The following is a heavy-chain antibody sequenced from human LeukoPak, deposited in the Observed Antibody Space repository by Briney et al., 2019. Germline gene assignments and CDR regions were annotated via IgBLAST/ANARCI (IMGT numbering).Heavy chain of an antibody. CDR3: ARGRLPCSSTSCHARDPGLADY. CDR2: ISVYNGNT. J-gene: IGHJ4*02. CDR1: GYTFTSYG. Sequence: ASVKVSCKASGYTFTSYGISWVRQAPGQGLEWMGWISVYNGNTNYAQKLQGRVTMTTDTSTSTAYMELRSLRSDDTAVYYCARGRLPCSSTSCHARDPGLADYWGQGTLVTVSS. V-gene: IGHV1-18*01. D-gene: IGHD2-2*01.